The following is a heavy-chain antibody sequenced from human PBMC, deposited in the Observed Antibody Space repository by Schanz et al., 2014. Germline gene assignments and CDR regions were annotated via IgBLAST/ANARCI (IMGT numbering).Heavy chain of an antibody. CDR3: ARRYSGRYCFDY. Sequence: EVQLVESGGNLVQPGGSLRLSCVASGFTFSSHSMNWVRQAPGQGLEWLSYISGSGNTIYYADSVKGRFTISRDNGKNSLYLQMDRLRDEDTAVYYCARRYSGRYCFDYWGQGTLVAVSS. CDR1: GFTFSSHS. J-gene: IGHJ4*02. D-gene: IGHD1-26*01. CDR2: ISGSGNTI. V-gene: IGHV3-48*02.